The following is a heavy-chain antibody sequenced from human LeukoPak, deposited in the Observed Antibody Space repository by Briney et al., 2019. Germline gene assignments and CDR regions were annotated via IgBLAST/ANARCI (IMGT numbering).Heavy chain of an antibody. CDR2: IIPILGIA. Sequence: ASVKVSCKASGYTFTSYGISWVRQAPGQGLEWMGRIIPILGIANYAQKFQGRVTITADKSTSTAYMELSSLRSEDTAVYYCARAYYYGSGRTGYYYGMDVWGQGTTVTVSS. J-gene: IGHJ6*02. D-gene: IGHD3-10*01. CDR1: GYTFTSYG. CDR3: ARAYYYGSGRTGYYYGMDV. V-gene: IGHV1-69*04.